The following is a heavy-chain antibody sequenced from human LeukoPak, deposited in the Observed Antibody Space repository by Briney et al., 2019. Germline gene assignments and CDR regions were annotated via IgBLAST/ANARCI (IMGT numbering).Heavy chain of an antibody. CDR3: ARANGYSGYEGDFDY. CDR1: GYSISSGYY. Sequence: SETLSLTCTVSGYSISSGYYWGWIRQPPGKGLEWIGNIYHSGSTYYNPSLKSRVTISVDTSKKQFSLKLSSVTAADTAVYYCARANGYSGYEGDFDYWGQGTLVTVSS. V-gene: IGHV4-38-2*02. J-gene: IGHJ4*02. D-gene: IGHD5-12*01. CDR2: IYHSGST.